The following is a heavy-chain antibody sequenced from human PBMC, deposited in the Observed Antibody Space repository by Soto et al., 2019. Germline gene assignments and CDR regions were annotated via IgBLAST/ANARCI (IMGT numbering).Heavy chain of an antibody. CDR1: GFTFSNYG. CDR2: ISDDGSNK. CDR3: TNRRNVLRFLEWSSGMEV. D-gene: IGHD3-3*01. J-gene: IGHJ6*02. Sequence: QVQLVESGGGVVQPGRSLRLSCAASGFTFSNYGMHWVRQAPGKGLEWVAFISDDGSNKYYADSMKGRFTMSRDNSKSILYLQMNSLRVEDTAVYYCTNRRNVLRFLEWSSGMEVWGQGTTVTVSS. V-gene: IGHV3-30*18.